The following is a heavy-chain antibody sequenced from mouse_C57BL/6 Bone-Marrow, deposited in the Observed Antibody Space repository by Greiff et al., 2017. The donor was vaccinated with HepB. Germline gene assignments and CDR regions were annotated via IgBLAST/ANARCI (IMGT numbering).Heavy chain of an antibody. V-gene: IGHV1-4*01. CDR1: GYTFTSYT. CDR3: ARYTRRASAIDY. D-gene: IGHD3-3*01. CDR2: INPSSGYT. J-gene: IGHJ4*01. Sequence: VQLQESGAELARPGASVKMSCKASGYTFTSYTMHWVKQRPGQGLEWIGYINPSSGYTKYNQKFKDKATLTADKSSSTAYMQLGSLTSEDSAVYYCARYTRRASAIDYWGQGTSVTVYS.